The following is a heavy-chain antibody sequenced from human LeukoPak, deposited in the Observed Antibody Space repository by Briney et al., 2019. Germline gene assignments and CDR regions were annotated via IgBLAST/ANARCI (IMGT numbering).Heavy chain of an antibody. D-gene: IGHD5-18*01. CDR2: INPSGGST. J-gene: IGHJ3*02. CDR3: ARDLKRPSAMSTFDI. V-gene: IGHV1-46*01. Sequence: ASVKVSCKASGYTFTSYDINWVRQAPGQGLEWMGIINPSGGSTSYAQKFQGRVTMTRDTSTSTVYMELSSLRSEDTAVYYCARDLKRPSAMSTFDIWGQGTMVTVSS. CDR1: GYTFTSYD.